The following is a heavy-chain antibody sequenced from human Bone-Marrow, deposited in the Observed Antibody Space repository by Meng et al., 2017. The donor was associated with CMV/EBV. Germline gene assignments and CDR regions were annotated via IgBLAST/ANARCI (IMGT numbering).Heavy chain of an antibody. D-gene: IGHD2-2*01. CDR2: ISSSSSTI. V-gene: IGHV3-48*04. J-gene: IGHJ6*02. CDR3: AGEDIVVVPAAIRHYYYYGMDV. Sequence: GGPLRLSCAASGFTFSSYSMNWVRQAPGKGLEWVSYISSSSSTIYYADSVKGRFTISRDNAKNSLYLQMNSLRAEDTAVYYCAGEDIVVVPAAIRHYYYYGMDVWGQGTTVTFSS. CDR1: GFTFSSYS.